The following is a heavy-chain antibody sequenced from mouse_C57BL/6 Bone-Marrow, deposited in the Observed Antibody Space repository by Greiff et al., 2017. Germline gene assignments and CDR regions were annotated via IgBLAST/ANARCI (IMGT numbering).Heavy chain of an antibody. Sequence: QVQLQQPGAELVMPGASVKLSCKASGYTFTSYWMHWVKQRPGQGLEWIGEIDPSDSYTNYNQKFKGKSTLTVDKSSSTAYMHLSSLTSEDSAVYYCARDFGYYVWFAYWGQGTLVTVSA. D-gene: IGHD2-3*01. CDR3: ARDFGYYVWFAY. CDR1: GYTFTSYW. V-gene: IGHV1-69*01. J-gene: IGHJ3*01. CDR2: IDPSDSYT.